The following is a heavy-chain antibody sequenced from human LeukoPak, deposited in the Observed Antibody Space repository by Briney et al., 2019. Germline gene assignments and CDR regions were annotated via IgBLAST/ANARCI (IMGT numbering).Heavy chain of an antibody. D-gene: IGHD3-22*01. Sequence: GGSLRLSCAASGFTFSSYSMNWVRQAPGKGLEWVSGISWNGLSIGYADSVKGRFTISRDNAKNSLYLQMNSLRAEDTALYYCAKGQSGYYDSSGYFRYWGQGTLVTVSS. J-gene: IGHJ4*02. CDR1: GFTFSSYS. CDR2: ISWNGLSI. V-gene: IGHV3-20*04. CDR3: AKGQSGYYDSSGYFRY.